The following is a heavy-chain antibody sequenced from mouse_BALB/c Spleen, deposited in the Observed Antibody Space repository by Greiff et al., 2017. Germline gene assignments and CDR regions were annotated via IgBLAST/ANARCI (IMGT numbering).Heavy chain of an antibody. CDR2: IRNKANGYTT. CDR3: ARDGPLLRYYFDY. D-gene: IGHD1-1*01. J-gene: IGHJ2*01. CDR1: GFTFTDYY. V-gene: IGHV7-3*02. Sequence: EVQLVESGGGLVQPGGSLRLSCATSGFTFTDYYMSWVRQPPGKALEWLGFIRNKANGYTTEYSASVKGRFTISRDNSQSILYLQMNTLRAEDSATYYCARDGPLLRYYFDYWGQGTTLTVSS.